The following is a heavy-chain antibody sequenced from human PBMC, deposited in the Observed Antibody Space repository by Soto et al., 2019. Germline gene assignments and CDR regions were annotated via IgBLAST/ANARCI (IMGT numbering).Heavy chain of an antibody. CDR3: ARAITGTMRWFDP. V-gene: IGHV4-59*01. D-gene: IGHD1-7*01. CDR1: GGSISSYY. J-gene: IGHJ5*02. Sequence: SETLSLTCTVSGGSISSYYWSRIRQPPGKGLEWIGYIYYSGSTNYNPSLKSRVTISVDTSKNQFSLKLSSVTAADTAVYYCARAITGTMRWFDPWGQGTLVTVSS. CDR2: IYYSGST.